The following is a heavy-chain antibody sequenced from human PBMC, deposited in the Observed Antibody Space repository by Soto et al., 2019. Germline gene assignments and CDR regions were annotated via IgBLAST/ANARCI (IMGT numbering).Heavy chain of an antibody. D-gene: IGHD6-6*01. CDR1: GYTFTSYD. CDR2: MNPNSGNT. J-gene: IGHJ5*02. V-gene: IGHV1-8*01. Sequence: ASVKVSCKASGYTFTSYDINWVRQATGQGLEWMGWMNPNSGNTGYAQKFQGRVTMTRNTSISTAYMELSSLRSEDTAVYYCARRGSIAARRASWFDPWGQGTLVTVSS. CDR3: ARRGSIAARRASWFDP.